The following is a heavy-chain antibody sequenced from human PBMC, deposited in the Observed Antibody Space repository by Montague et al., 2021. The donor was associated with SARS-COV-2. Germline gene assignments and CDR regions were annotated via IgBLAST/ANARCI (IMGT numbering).Heavy chain of an antibody. V-gene: IGHV4-4*02. Sequence: SETLSLTCAVSGVSITSTNWWSLVRQPPGKGLEWIGEISYGGIATYNPPLKSRTTISMDRSRNLFSLMLSSVAAADTAIYYCAGKVLTVPADYWGQGSLVTAS. CDR3: AGKVLTVPADY. D-gene: IGHD4-11*01. J-gene: IGHJ4*02. CDR2: ISYGGIA. CDR1: GVSITSTNW.